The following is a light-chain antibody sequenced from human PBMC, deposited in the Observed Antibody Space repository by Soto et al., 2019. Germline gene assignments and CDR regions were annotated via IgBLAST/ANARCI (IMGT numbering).Light chain of an antibody. CDR2: GAS. CDR3: QQFYTWPVT. Sequence: EIVLTQSPGTLSLTPGESATLSCRASQSVSSSYFAWYQQKPGQAPRLLIYGASSRATGIPDRFSGSGSGTECTLTINSLQSEDFAVYYCQQFYTWPVTFGGGTKVDIK. CDR1: QSVSSSY. V-gene: IGKV3-20*01. J-gene: IGKJ4*01.